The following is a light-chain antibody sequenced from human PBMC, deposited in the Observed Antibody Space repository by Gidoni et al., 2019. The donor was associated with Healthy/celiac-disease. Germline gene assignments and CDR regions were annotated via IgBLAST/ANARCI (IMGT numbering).Light chain of an antibody. CDR2: GAS. CDR3: QQYNNWPRT. V-gene: IGKV3D-15*01. Sequence: ETVFTQYPATLSLSPGERATLSCRASQSVSSNLAWYQQKPGQAPRLLIYGASTRATGIPARFSGSGSGTEFTLTISSLQSEDFAVYYCQQYNNWPRTFGQGTKVEIK. J-gene: IGKJ1*01. CDR1: QSVSSN.